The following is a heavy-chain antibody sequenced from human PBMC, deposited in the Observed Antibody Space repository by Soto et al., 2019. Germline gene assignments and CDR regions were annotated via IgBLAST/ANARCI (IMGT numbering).Heavy chain of an antibody. CDR1: GGSISSGDYY. V-gene: IGHV4-31*03. CDR2: ISYSGTT. CDR3: ARGGASSKWFDP. J-gene: IGHJ5*02. D-gene: IGHD2-15*01. Sequence: PSETLSLTCTVSGGSISSGDYYWSWIRQLPGKGPEWIAFISYSGTTSYNPSLRSRVTISADTSKSQFSLNLTSVTAADTAVYYCARGGASSKWFDPWGQGTLVTVSS.